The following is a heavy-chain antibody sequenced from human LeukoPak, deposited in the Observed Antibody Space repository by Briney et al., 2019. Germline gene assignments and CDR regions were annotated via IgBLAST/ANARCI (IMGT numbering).Heavy chain of an antibody. CDR3: ARISVGAAGNNWSDP. V-gene: IGHV4-39*01. J-gene: IGHJ5*02. D-gene: IGHD6-13*01. Sequence: PSETLSLTCTVSGGSISSSSYYWGWIRQPPGKGLEWIGSIYYSGSTYYNPSLKSQVTISVDTSKNQFSLKLSSVTAADTAVYYCARISVGAAGNNWSDPWGQGTWSPSPQ. CDR1: GGSISSSSYY. CDR2: IYYSGST.